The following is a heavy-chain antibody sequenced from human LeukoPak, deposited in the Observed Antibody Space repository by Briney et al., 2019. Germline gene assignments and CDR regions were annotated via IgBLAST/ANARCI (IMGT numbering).Heavy chain of an antibody. J-gene: IGHJ4*02. D-gene: IGHD2-15*01. CDR2: IIPIFGTA. CDR3: ARVNVGGRLDY. Sequence: SVKVSCKASGGXFSSYAISWVRQAPGQGLEWMGGIIPIFGTANYAQKFQGRVTMTRDTSTSTVYMELSSLRSDDTAVYYCARVNVGGRLDYWGQGTLVTVSS. V-gene: IGHV1-69*05. CDR1: GGXFSSYA.